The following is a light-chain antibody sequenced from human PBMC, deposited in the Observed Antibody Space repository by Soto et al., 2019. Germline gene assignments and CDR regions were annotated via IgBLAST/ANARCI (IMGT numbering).Light chain of an antibody. CDR1: QGVSTW. J-gene: IGKJ4*01. V-gene: IGKV1D-12*01. CDR3: HHNTTFPFT. CDR2: TAS. Sequence: DIQMTQSPSSVSASVGDRVTITCRASQGVSTWLAWYQQKPGKAPNLLIYTASSLKSGVPSRFSGSGSGTEFNLTMSSLESKDFAPYYRHHNTTFPFTLGGGTKVE.